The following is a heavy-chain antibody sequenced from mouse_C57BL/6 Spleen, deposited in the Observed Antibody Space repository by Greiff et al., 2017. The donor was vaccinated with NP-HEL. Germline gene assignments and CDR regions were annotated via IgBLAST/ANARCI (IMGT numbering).Heavy chain of an antibody. Sequence: EVKLMESGPELVKPGASVKISCKASGYSFTGYYMNWVKQSPEKSLEWIGEINPSTGGTTYNQKFKAKATLTVDKSSSTAYMQLKSLTSEDSAVYYCARSGGYPFAYWGQGTLVTVSA. D-gene: IGHD2-14*01. J-gene: IGHJ3*01. CDR2: INPSTGGT. CDR1: GYSFTGYY. CDR3: ARSGGYPFAY. V-gene: IGHV1-42*01.